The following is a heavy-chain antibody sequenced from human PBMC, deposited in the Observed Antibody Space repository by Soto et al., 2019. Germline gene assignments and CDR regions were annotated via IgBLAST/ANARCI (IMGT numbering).Heavy chain of an antibody. Sequence: GGSLRLSCAASGFTFSSYAMSWVRQAPGKGLEWVSAISGSGGSTYYADSVKGRFTISRDNSKNTLYLQMNSLRAEDTAVYYCAKSKESDYYDSSGYLPIFDYWGQGTLVTVSS. J-gene: IGHJ4*02. CDR3: AKSKESDYYDSSGYLPIFDY. V-gene: IGHV3-23*01. CDR1: GFTFSSYA. D-gene: IGHD3-22*01. CDR2: ISGSGGST.